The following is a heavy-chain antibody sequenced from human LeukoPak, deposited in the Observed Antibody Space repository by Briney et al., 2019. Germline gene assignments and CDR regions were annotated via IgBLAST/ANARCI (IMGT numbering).Heavy chain of an antibody. CDR3: ARAVVVLYYYYMDV. D-gene: IGHD3-22*01. CDR1: GYTFTGYY. CDR2: INPNSGGT. J-gene: IGHJ6*03. Sequence: GASVKVSCKASGYTFTGYYMHWVRQAPGQGLEWMGWINPNSGGTNYAQKFQGRVTMTRDTSISTAYMELSRLRSDDTAVYYCARAVVVLYYYYMDVWGKGTTVTVSS. V-gene: IGHV1-2*02.